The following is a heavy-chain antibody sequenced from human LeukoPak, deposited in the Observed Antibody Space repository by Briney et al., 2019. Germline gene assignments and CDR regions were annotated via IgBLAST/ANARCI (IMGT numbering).Heavy chain of an antibody. Sequence: SETLSLTCTVSGGSISTTNYYWGWIRQSPGKGLEWFGCVYYSGSTYYNPSLKSRVTISVDTSKNQFSLKLSSVTAADTAVYYCARVGGSGWYAEKLKFDPWGQGTLVTVSS. D-gene: IGHD6-19*01. J-gene: IGHJ5*02. CDR1: GGSISTTNYY. CDR3: ARVGGSGWYAEKLKFDP. CDR2: VYYSGST. V-gene: IGHV4-39*07.